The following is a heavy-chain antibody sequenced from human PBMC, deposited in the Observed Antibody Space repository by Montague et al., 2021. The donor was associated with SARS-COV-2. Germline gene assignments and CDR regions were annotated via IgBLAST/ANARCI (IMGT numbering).Heavy chain of an antibody. D-gene: IGHD1-1*01. CDR3: AAEAGSFGFERFRH. CDR1: GFTFSAYW. J-gene: IGHJ1*01. V-gene: IGHV3-74*01. CDR2: IRADGTTT. Sequence: SLRLSCAASGFTFSAYWMHWVRQAPGQGLEWVARIRADGTTTNYADSVKGRFTISRDNAQDTVYLHMTTLTAEDTAIYYCAAEAGSFGFERFRHWGQGTLVTVSS.